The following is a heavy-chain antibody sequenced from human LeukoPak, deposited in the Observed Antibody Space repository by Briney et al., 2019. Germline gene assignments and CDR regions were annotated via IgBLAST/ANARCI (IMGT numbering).Heavy chain of an antibody. CDR3: ARWYSSGWAFDY. CDR1: GGSISSYY. D-gene: IGHD6-19*01. Sequence: SETLSLTCAVSGGSISSYYWSWIRQPPGKGLEWIGYIHYSGSTKYNPSLKSRVTISVDTSKNQFSLKLSSVTAADTAVYYCARWYSSGWAFDYWGQGTLVTVSS. V-gene: IGHV4-59*08. CDR2: IHYSGST. J-gene: IGHJ4*02.